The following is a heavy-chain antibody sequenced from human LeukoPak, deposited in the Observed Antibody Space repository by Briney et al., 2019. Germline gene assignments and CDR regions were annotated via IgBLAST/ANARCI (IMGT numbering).Heavy chain of an antibody. D-gene: IGHD5/OR15-5a*01. V-gene: IGHV1-2*02. Sequence: ASVKVSCKTSGYTFSAFYMNWVRQAPGQGPEWMGWINPVSGGSEYGQKFQGRVTLTSDTSSTTIYMEVRRLKSDDTAVYYCARVTQTVYDFDYWGQGTLVTVSS. CDR1: GYTFSAFY. CDR3: ARVTQTVYDFDY. CDR2: INPVSGGS. J-gene: IGHJ4*02.